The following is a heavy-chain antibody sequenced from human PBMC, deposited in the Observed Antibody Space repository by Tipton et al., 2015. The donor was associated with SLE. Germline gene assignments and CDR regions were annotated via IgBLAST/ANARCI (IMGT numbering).Heavy chain of an antibody. Sequence: TLSLTCTVSGVSISSASYYWNWIRQPAGKGLEWIGRAYTTGSPYYNPSLESPVTLSIDTSKNQFSLKMRSVTAADTAVYFCARGYCSDGVCYGFGFFDYWGQGNLVTVSS. CDR3: ARGYCSDGVCYGFGFFDY. V-gene: IGHV4-61*02. J-gene: IGHJ4*02. CDR2: AYTTGSP. D-gene: IGHD2-8*01. CDR1: GVSISSASYY.